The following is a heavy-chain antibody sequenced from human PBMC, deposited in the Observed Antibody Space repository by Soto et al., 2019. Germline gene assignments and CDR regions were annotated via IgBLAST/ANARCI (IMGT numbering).Heavy chain of an antibody. CDR1: GFTFSSYA. V-gene: IGHV3-23*01. CDR3: AQDPAQVMVPADKFEAGY. J-gene: IGHJ4*02. Sequence: EVQLLESGGGLVQPGGSLRLSCAASGFTFSSYAMGWVRQARWKGLEWVSAISGSGGSTYYADSVKGRFTISRDNSKNTLYLKMNSMRAEVTSVYYCAQDPAQVMVPADKFEAGYRGQGTLVTV. CDR2: ISGSGGST. D-gene: IGHD2-2*01.